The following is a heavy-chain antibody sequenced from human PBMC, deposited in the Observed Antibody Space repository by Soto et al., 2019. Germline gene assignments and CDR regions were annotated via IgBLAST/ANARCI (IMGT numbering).Heavy chain of an antibody. CDR2: ISYNGSNK. Sequence: VQLVASGGGVVQPGRSLRLSCAASGFTFSSYGMHWVRQAPGKGLEWVAVISYNGSNKYYADSVKGRFTISRDNSKNTLYLQMNSLRAEDTAVYYCAKSPHTYSSSWGGWFDPWGQGTLVTVSS. CDR3: AKSPHTYSSSWGGWFDP. J-gene: IGHJ5*02. V-gene: IGHV3-30*18. D-gene: IGHD6-13*01. CDR1: GFTFSSYG.